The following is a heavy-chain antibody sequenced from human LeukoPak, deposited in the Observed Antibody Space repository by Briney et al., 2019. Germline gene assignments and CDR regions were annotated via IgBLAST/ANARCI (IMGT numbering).Heavy chain of an antibody. CDR3: ARDPRATFDY. CDR1: GFTFSNYW. CDR2: IKQDGSEK. J-gene: IGHJ4*02. Sequence: GGSLRLSCAASGFTFSNYWMSWVRQAPGKGLEWMANIKQDGSEKYYVDSVKGRFTISRDNAKNSLYLQMNSLRAEDTAVYYCARDPRATFDYWGQGTLVTVSS. D-gene: IGHD1-1*01. V-gene: IGHV3-7*01.